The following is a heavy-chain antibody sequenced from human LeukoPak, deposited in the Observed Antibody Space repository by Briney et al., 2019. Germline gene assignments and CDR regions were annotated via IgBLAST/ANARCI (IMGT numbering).Heavy chain of an antibody. CDR2: ISYDGSNK. V-gene: IGHV3-30*03. D-gene: IGHD4-23*01. CDR3: ARRATVVTHFDY. Sequence: PGGSLRLSCAASGFTFSSYGMHWVRQAPGKGLEWVAVISYDGSNKYYADSVKGRFTISRDNAKNSLYLQMNSLRDEDTAVYYCARRATVVTHFDYWGQGTLVTVSS. J-gene: IGHJ4*02. CDR1: GFTFSSYG.